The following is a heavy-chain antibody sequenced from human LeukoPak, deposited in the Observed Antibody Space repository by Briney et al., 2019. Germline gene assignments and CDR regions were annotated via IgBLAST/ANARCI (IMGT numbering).Heavy chain of an antibody. CDR1: GFTFSTYW. V-gene: IGHV3-30*18. Sequence: PGGSLRLSCAASGFTFSTYWMHWVRQAPGKGLEWVAVISYDGTNKFYADSVKGRFTLSRDNSKNTLYLEMNSLRADDTAVYYCAKDQMIRWGSPIDDYWGQGTLVTVSS. CDR3: AKDQMIRWGSPIDDY. CDR2: ISYDGTNK. D-gene: IGHD3-16*01. J-gene: IGHJ4*02.